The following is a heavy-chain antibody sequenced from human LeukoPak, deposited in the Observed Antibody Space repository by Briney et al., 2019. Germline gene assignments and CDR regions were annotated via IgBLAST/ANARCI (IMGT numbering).Heavy chain of an antibody. CDR3: ARDWGYCSSTSCSWAAFDI. D-gene: IGHD2-2*01. Sequence: PSETLSLTCTVSGGSISSSSYYWGWIRQPPGKGLEWIGSIYYSGSTYYNPSLKSRVTISVDTSKNQFSLKLSSVTAADTAVYYCARDWGYCSSTSCSWAAFDIWGQGTMVTVSS. V-gene: IGHV4-39*07. CDR2: IYYSGST. J-gene: IGHJ3*02. CDR1: GGSISSSSYY.